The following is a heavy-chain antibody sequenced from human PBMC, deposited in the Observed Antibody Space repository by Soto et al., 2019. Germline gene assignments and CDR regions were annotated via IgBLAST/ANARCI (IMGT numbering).Heavy chain of an antibody. CDR3: ARDADCSSTSCYLGMDV. D-gene: IGHD2-2*01. CDR2: ISYDGSNK. CDR1: GFTFSSYA. J-gene: IGHJ6*02. V-gene: IGHV3-30-3*01. Sequence: GSLRLSCAASGFTFSSYAMHWVRQAPGKGLEGVAVISYDGSNKYYADSVKGRFTISRDNSKNTLYLQMNSLRAEDTAVYYCARDADCSSTSCYLGMDVWGQGTTVTVSS.